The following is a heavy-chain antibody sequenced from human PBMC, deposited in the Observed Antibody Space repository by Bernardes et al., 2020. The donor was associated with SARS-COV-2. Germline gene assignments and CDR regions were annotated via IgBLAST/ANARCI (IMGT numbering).Heavy chain of an antibody. V-gene: IGHV1-69*06. D-gene: IGHD1-26*01. CDR3: ARSIVGATITYGMDV. CDR2: IIPIFGTA. CDR1: GGTFSSYA. J-gene: IGHJ6*02. Sequence: SVKVSCKASGGTFSSYAISWVRQAPGQGLEWMGGIIPIFGTANYAQKFQGRVTITADKSTSTAYMELSSLRSEDTAVYYCARSIVGATITYGMDVWGQGTTVTVSS.